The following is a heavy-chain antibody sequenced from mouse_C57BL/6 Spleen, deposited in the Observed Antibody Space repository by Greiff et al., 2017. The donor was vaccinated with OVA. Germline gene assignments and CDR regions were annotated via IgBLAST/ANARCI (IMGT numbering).Heavy chain of an antibody. D-gene: IGHD2-2*01. CDR1: GYAFSSYW. CDR2: IYPGDGDT. Sequence: VKVVESGAELVKPGASVKISCKASGYAFSSYWMNWVKQRPGKGLEWIGQIYPGDGDTNYNGKFKGKATLTADKSSSTAYMQLSSLTSEDSAVYFCARPEGYYYAMDYWGQGTSVTVSS. V-gene: IGHV1-80*01. J-gene: IGHJ4*01. CDR3: ARPEGYYYAMDY.